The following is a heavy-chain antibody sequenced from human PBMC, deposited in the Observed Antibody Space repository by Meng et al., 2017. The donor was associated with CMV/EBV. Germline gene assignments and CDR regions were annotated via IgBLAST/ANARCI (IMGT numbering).Heavy chain of an antibody. Sequence: GESLKISCAASGFTFSSYSMNWVRQAPGKGLEWVSSISSSSYIYYADSVKGRFTISRDNAKNSLYLQMNSLRAEDTAVYYCAREGYCSSTSCYPSDAFDIWGQGTMVTV. D-gene: IGHD2-2*01. CDR3: AREGYCSSTSCYPSDAFDI. V-gene: IGHV3-21*01. J-gene: IGHJ3*02. CDR1: GFTFSSYS. CDR2: ISSSSYI.